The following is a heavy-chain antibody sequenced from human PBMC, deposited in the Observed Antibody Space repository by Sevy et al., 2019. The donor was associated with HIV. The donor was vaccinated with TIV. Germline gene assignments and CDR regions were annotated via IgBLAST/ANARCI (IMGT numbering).Heavy chain of an antibody. J-gene: IGHJ4*02. Sequence: GGSLRLSCAASGFTFSSYAMHWVRQAPGKGLEWVAVISYDGSNKYYADSVKGRFTISRDNSKNTLYLQMNSLRAEDTAVYYCSRATGIAAAGTCYFDYWGQGTLVTVSS. CDR2: ISYDGSNK. V-gene: IGHV3-30-3*01. D-gene: IGHD6-13*01. CDR3: SRATGIAAAGTCYFDY. CDR1: GFTFSSYA.